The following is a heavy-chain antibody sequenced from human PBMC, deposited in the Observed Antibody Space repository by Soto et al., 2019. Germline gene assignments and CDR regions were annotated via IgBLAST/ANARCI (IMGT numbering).Heavy chain of an antibody. CDR2: IDPSDSDT. D-gene: IGHD3-3*01. CDR1: GYSFTSYW. J-gene: IGHJ4*02. V-gene: IGHV5-51*01. CDR3: ARGGVSTRTFDY. Sequence: GESLKISCKGPGYSFTSYWIGWVRQMPGKGLEWMGIIDPSDSDTRYRPSFGGEVTISADKSISSAYLQWSSLRASDTAMYYCARGGVSTRTFDYWGQGTPVTVSS.